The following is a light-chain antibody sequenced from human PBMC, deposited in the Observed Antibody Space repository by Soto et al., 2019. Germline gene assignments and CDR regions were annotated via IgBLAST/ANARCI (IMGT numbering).Light chain of an antibody. V-gene: IGKV3-11*01. Sequence: EIVLTQSPATLSLSPGERATLSCRASQSVSSYLAWYQQKPGQAPRLLIYDASNRATGIPARFSGSGSGTDFTLTISSLEPEDFPVYYCQQRSNWPRTFGHGTKLDIK. CDR2: DAS. J-gene: IGKJ2*01. CDR3: QQRSNWPRT. CDR1: QSVSSY.